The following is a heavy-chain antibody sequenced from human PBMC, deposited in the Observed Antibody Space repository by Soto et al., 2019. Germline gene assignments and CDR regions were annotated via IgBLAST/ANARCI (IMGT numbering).Heavy chain of an antibody. D-gene: IGHD3-16*01. J-gene: IGHJ4*02. V-gene: IGHV3-30-3*01. Sequence: QVQLVESGGGVVQPGRSLRLSCAASGFTFSSYAMHWVRQAPGKGLEWVAVISYDGSNKYYADSVKGRFTISRDNSKNPLYLQMNGLTAEDTAVYYCARAYEGDYFDYWGQGTLVTVSS. CDR2: ISYDGSNK. CDR3: ARAYEGDYFDY. CDR1: GFTFSSYA.